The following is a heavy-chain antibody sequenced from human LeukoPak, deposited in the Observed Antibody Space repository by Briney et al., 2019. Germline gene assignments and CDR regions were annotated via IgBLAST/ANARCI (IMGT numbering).Heavy chain of an antibody. D-gene: IGHD3-22*01. J-gene: IGHJ4*02. CDR1: GGSFSGYY. Sequence: SKTLSLTCAVYGGSFSGYYWSWIRQPPGKGLEWIGEINHSGSTNYNPSLKSRVTISVDTSKNQFSLKLSSVTAADTAVYYCASNPVRNPPHYYDSSGYYYYFDYWGQGTLVTVSS. CDR3: ASNPVRNPPHYYDSSGYYYYFDY. CDR2: INHSGST. V-gene: IGHV4-34*01.